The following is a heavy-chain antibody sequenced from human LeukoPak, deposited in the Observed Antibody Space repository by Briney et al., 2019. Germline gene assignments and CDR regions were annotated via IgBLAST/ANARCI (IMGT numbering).Heavy chain of an antibody. CDR3: ARDPTYYYDSSGYFLFDY. V-gene: IGHV1-2*02. CDR2: INPNSGGT. D-gene: IGHD3-22*01. Sequence: ASVKVSCKASGYTFTGYYMHWVRQAPGQGLEWMGCINPNSGGTNYAQKFQGRVTMTRDTSISTAYMELSRLRSDDTAMYYCARDPTYYYDSSGYFLFDYWGQGTLVTVSS. J-gene: IGHJ4*02. CDR1: GYTFTGYY.